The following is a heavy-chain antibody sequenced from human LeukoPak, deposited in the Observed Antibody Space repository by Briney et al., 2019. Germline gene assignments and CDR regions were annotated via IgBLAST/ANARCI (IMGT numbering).Heavy chain of an antibody. Sequence: ASVKVSCKASGYTXTSYYVHWVRQAPGQGLEWVGTINPSGGSTRYAQKFQGRVTMTRVTSTSTVYMELYSLRSEDTAVYYCARSYDYGDHFDYWGQGTLVTVSS. V-gene: IGHV1-46*01. J-gene: IGHJ4*02. D-gene: IGHD4-17*01. CDR2: INPSGGST. CDR3: ARSYDYGDHFDY. CDR1: GYTXTSYY.